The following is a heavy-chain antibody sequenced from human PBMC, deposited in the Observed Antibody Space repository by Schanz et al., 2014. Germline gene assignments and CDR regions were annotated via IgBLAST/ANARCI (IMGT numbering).Heavy chain of an antibody. D-gene: IGHD3-22*01. Sequence: QVQLVQSGAEVKKPGSSVKVSCKASGGTFSSYTISWVRQAPGQGLEWMGTIIPILDITNYAQKFQGRVTITADISTSTAYMDLSSLRSDDTAVYYCARDIQYHYDTSGPVGAFDIWGQGTVVTVSS. CDR2: IIPILDIT. J-gene: IGHJ3*02. V-gene: IGHV1-69*08. CDR3: ARDIQYHYDTSGPVGAFDI. CDR1: GGTFSSYT.